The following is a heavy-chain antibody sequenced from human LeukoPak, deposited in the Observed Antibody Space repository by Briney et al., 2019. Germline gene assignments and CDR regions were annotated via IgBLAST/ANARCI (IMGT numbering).Heavy chain of an antibody. CDR3: ARDQGTYSSGSNWFDA. V-gene: IGHV3-20*01. J-gene: IGHJ5*02. CDR2: INWNGGST. D-gene: IGHD6-19*01. CDR1: GFTFDDYD. Sequence: GGSLRLSCAASGFTFDDYDMRWVRQAPGKGLEWVSGINWNGGSTGYADSVKGRFTISRDNAKSSLYLQMNSLRAEDTALYHCARDQGTYSSGSNWFDAWGQGTLVTVSS.